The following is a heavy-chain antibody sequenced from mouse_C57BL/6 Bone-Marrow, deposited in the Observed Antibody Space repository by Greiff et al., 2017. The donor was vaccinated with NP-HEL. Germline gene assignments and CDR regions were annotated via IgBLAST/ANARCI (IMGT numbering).Heavy chain of an antibody. J-gene: IGHJ3*01. D-gene: IGHD2-4*01. CDR1: GFTFSNYW. CDR3: TDYYDYDAWFAY. Sequence: EVQLVESGGGLVQPGGSMKLSCVASGFTFSNYWMNWVRPSPEKGLEWVAQIRLKSDNYATHYAESVKGRFTISRDDSKSSVYLQMNNVRAEDTGIYYCTDYYDYDAWFAYWGQGTLVTVSA. CDR2: IRLKSDNYAT. V-gene: IGHV6-3*01.